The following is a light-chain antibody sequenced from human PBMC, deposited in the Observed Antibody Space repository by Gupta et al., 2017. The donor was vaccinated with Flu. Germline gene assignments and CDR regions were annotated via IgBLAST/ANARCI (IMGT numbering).Light chain of an antibody. CDR2: EDN. J-gene: IGLJ3*02. Sequence: SSELPQPPSLSVSPGQTARITRFGAALTKKYVCWYHQKSGQAPVLVIFEDNKRPSGVPERFSGSSSGTKATLTISGAQVEDEADYYCYSTDSSGSHGVFGGGTKLTVL. CDR3: YSTDSSGSHGV. V-gene: IGLV3-10*01. CDR1: ALTKKY.